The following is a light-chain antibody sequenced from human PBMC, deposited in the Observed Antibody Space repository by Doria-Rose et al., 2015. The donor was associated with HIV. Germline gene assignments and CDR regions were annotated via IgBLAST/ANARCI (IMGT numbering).Light chain of an antibody. CDR1: QSISSW. CDR2: TAS. Sequence: DIQMTQSPSTLSASVGDRVTITCRASQSISSWLAWYQQKPGKAPKVLIYTASSLESGVPSRFSGSGSGTEFTLTISSLQPDDFATYYCQHYNTYPFTFGLGTKVEIK. J-gene: IGKJ2*01. V-gene: IGKV1-5*03. CDR3: QHYNTYPFT.